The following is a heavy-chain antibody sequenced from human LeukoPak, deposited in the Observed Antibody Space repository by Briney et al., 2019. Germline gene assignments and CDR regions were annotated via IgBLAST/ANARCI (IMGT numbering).Heavy chain of an antibody. CDR2: ISPSGDSA. D-gene: IGHD4-17*01. V-gene: IGHV1-46*01. J-gene: IGHJ4*02. CDR3: ARDVGAFDY. Sequence: ASVKVSCKTSGYSFTNYYMHWVRPAPGQGLAWMGIISPSGDSASYAQKFQGRLTMTRDTSTSTVYMELNSLRSEDTAVYYCARDVGAFDYWGQGTLVTVSS. CDR1: GYSFTNYY.